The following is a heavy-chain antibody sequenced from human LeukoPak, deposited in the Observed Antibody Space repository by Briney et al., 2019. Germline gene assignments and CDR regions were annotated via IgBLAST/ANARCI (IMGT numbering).Heavy chain of an antibody. Sequence: SETLSLTCTVSGGSISSYYWSWIRQPPGKGLEWIGYIYYSGSTNYNPSLKSRVTISVDTSKNQFSLKLSSVTAADTAVYYCARVESYYDSSGSWFDPWGQGTLVTVSS. J-gene: IGHJ5*02. CDR2: IYYSGST. D-gene: IGHD3-22*01. CDR1: GGSISSYY. CDR3: ARVESYYDSSGSWFDP. V-gene: IGHV4-59*01.